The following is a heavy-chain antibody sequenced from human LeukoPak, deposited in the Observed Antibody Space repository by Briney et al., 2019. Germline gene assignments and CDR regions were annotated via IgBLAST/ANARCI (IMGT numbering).Heavy chain of an antibody. CDR3: AAPYCSSTSCYHYYYYYMDV. V-gene: IGHV1-8*01. CDR2: MNPNSGNT. J-gene: IGHJ6*03. Sequence: ASVKVSCKASGYTFTSYDINWVRQATGQGLEWMGWMNPNSGNTGYAQKFQERVTITRDMSTSTAYMELSSLRSEDTAVYYCAAPYCSSTSCYHYYYYYMDVWGKGTTVTVSS. D-gene: IGHD2-2*01. CDR1: GYTFTSYD.